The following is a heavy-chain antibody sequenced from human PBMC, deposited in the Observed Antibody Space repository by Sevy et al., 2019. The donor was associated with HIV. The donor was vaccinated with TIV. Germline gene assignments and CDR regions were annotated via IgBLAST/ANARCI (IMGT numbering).Heavy chain of an antibody. V-gene: IGHV3-30*02. D-gene: IGHD5-18*01. CDR3: ASGDTTMITDLDY. CDR1: GFSYSSYG. Sequence: GGSLRLSCAASGFSYSSYGMHWVRQAPGKGLEWVAYLQYDGSNKDYADSVKGRFTISGDNSKNTLDLQMNSLRVEDTAVYYCASGDTTMITDLDYWGQGALVTVSS. J-gene: IGHJ4*02. CDR2: LQYDGSNK.